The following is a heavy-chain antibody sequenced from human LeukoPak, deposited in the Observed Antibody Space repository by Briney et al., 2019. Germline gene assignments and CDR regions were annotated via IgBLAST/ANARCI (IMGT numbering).Heavy chain of an antibody. CDR1: GFTFGHNA. J-gene: IGHJ4*02. D-gene: IGHD2-15*01. Sequence: GGSLRLSCVASGFTFGHNAMAWVRQAPGKGLEWVGRIKSKTDGGTIDYAAPVKGRFTISRDDSKNTLYLQMNSLKAEDTAVYYCITRGVVAWGQGTLVTVSS. V-gene: IGHV3-15*07. CDR2: IKSKTDGGTI. CDR3: ITRGVVA.